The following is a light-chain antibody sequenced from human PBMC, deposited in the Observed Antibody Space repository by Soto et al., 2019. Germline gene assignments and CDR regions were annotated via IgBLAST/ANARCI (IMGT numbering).Light chain of an antibody. CDR3: HHYGRSPIFT. V-gene: IGKV3-20*01. CDR2: PAS. Sequence: EVVLTQSPGTLSLSAGERATLSCRASQSVASNHLAWYQQKPGQPPRLLIYPASTRAAGIPDRFSGSGSGTDFTLTISRLEPEDFGIFFCHHYGRSPIFTFGPGTTVDMK. J-gene: IGKJ3*01. CDR1: QSVASNH.